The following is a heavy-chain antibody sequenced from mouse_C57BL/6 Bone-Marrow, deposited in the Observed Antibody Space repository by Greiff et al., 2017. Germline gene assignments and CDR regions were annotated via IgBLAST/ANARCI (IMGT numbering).Heavy chain of an antibody. D-gene: IGHD3-2*02. CDR2: INPSTGGT. CDR3: ARWDSSGYVY. Sequence: VQLQQSGPELVKPGASVKISCKASGYSFTGYYMNWVKQSPEKSLEWIGEINPSTGGTTYNQKFKAKATLTVDKSSSTAYMQLKSLTSEDSAVYYCARWDSSGYVYWGQGTTLTVSS. CDR1: GYSFTGYY. V-gene: IGHV1-42*01. J-gene: IGHJ2*01.